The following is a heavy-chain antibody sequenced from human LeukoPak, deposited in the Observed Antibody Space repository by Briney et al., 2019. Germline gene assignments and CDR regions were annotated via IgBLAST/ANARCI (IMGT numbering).Heavy chain of an antibody. CDR3: ARVSGSYYVVDY. D-gene: IGHD1-26*01. Sequence: GASVKVSCMASGYTFTGYYMHWVRQAPGQGLEWMGWINPNSGGTNYAQKFQGRVTMTRDTSISTAYMELSRLRSDDTAVYYCARVSGSYYVVDYWGQGTLVTVSS. V-gene: IGHV1-2*02. CDR2: INPNSGGT. CDR1: GYTFTGYY. J-gene: IGHJ4*02.